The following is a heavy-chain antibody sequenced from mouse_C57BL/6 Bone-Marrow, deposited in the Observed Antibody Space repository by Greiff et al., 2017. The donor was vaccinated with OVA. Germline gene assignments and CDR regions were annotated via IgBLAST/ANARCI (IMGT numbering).Heavy chain of an antibody. Sequence: HLHHSVSELVRPGTSVKMSCKASGYTFTNYWIGWAKQRPGHGLEWIGDIYPGGGYTNYNEKFKGKATLTADKSSSTAYMQFSSLTSEDSAIYYCARYDYDVAYYFDYWGQGTTLTVSS. CDR3: ARYDYDVAYYFDY. V-gene: IGHV1-63*01. CDR1: GYTFTNYW. J-gene: IGHJ2*01. D-gene: IGHD2-4*01. CDR2: IYPGGGYT.